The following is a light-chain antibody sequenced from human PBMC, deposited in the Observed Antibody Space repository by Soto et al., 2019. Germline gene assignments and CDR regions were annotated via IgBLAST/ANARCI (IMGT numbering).Light chain of an antibody. V-gene: IGKV3-15*01. J-gene: IGKJ4*01. CDR3: QQYNNLPRT. CDR1: QTVTST. CDR2: GAS. Sequence: EIVMTQSPFTLSVSPGETANLSCRASQTVTSTLAWYQQKPGRSPRLLLSGASTRPTGIPARFSGSGSGTDFTLTISRLQSEDLAVYYCQQYNNLPRTFGQGTKVEIK.